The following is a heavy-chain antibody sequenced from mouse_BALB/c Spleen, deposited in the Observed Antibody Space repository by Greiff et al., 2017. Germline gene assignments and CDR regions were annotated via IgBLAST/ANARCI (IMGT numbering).Heavy chain of an antibody. CDR2: IDPSDSYT. Sequence: VQLQQPGAELVKPGASVKLSCKASGYTFTSYWMHWVKQRPGQGLEWIGEIDPSDSYTNYNQKFKGKATLTVDKSSSTAYMQLSSLTSEDSAVYYCASAAYGNYVAYWGQGTLVTVSA. J-gene: IGHJ3*01. D-gene: IGHD2-1*01. CDR3: ASAAYGNYVAY. V-gene: IGHV1-69*02. CDR1: GYTFTSYW.